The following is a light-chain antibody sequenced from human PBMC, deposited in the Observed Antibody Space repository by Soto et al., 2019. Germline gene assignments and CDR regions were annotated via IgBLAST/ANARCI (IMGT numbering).Light chain of an antibody. Sequence: QSVLTQPPSVSAAPGQKVTISCSGSSSNIGSHYLVSWYQQHPGKAPKLIIYEGTKRPSGISYRFSSSQSDNTASLTISGLEVEDEADYYCCSYGDIRTSWVFGGGTKVTVL. CDR2: EGT. J-gene: IGLJ3*02. CDR1: SSNIGSHYL. V-gene: IGLV2-23*01. CDR3: CSYGDIRTSWV.